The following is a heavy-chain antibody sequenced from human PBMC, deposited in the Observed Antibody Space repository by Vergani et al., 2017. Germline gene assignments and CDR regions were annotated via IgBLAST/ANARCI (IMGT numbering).Heavy chain of an antibody. Sequence: QVQLVQSGAEVKKPGSSVKVSCKASGGTFSSYAISWVRQAPGQGLEWMGGIIPIFGTANYAQKFQGRVTITADESTSTAYMELSSLRSEDTAVYYCARGSIYCSSTSCLEGRGAYFDLWGRGTLVTVSS. J-gene: IGHJ2*01. V-gene: IGHV1-69*01. CDR1: GGTFSSYA. CDR2: IIPIFGTA. CDR3: ARGSIYCSSTSCLEGRGAYFDL. D-gene: IGHD2-2*01.